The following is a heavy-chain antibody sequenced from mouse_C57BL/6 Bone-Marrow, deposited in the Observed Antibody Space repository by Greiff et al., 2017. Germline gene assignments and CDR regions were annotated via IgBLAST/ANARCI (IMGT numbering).Heavy chain of an antibody. V-gene: IGHV1-59*01. CDR2: IDPSDSYT. J-gene: IGHJ4*01. CDR3: ARDGAYYYGSSPNYYAMDY. CDR1: GYTFTSYW. D-gene: IGHD1-1*01. Sequence: QVQLQQPGAELVRPGTSVKLSCKASGYTFTSYWMHWVKQRPGQGLEWIGGIDPSDSYTNYNQKFKGKATLTVDTSSSTAYMQLSSLTSEDSAVYYCARDGAYYYGSSPNYYAMDYWGQGTSVTVSS.